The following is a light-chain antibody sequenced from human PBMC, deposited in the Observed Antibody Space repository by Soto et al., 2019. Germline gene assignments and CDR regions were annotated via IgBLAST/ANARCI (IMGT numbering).Light chain of an antibody. Sequence: EIVMTQSPATLSLSPGERAALSCRASQSVSSNFSWYQQKPGRDPRLLIYGASTRATSNTAKFSGSGSGTAFTLTISSLQSEDFAVYYCQHYNNSPYTFGQGTKLEIK. CDR1: QSVSSN. CDR3: QHYNNSPYT. V-gene: IGKV3-15*01. J-gene: IGKJ2*01. CDR2: GAS.